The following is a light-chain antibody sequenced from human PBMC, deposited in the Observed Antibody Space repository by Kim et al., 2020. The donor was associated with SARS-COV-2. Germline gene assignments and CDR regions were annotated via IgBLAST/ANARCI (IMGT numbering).Light chain of an antibody. CDR2: DVS. J-gene: IGLJ3*02. CDR1: GDDIGYFEY. V-gene: IGLV2-14*03. Sequence: GQSITTSSAGSGDDIGYFEYVSWYQQHPGKAPKLVISDVSNRPSGISSRFSGSKSDNTASLTISGLQAEDEADYYCSSYTTSSTLVFGGGTQLTVL. CDR3: SSYTTSSTLV.